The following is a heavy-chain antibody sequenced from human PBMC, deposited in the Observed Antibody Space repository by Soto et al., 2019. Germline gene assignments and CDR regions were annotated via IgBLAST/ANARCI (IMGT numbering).Heavy chain of an antibody. Sequence: PSETLSLTCTVSGGSISGRCWSWVRQSPGKGLEWIGDFCYTGSTNYNPSLKSRVTISVDTSKTQCSLKLTSVTAADTAVYYRARKGGYCSRTIFYVLYGPIDYWGQGTLVTVSS. D-gene: IGHD2-2*01. V-gene: IGHV4-59*12. CDR3: ARKGGYCSRTIFYVLYGPIDY. J-gene: IGHJ4*02. CDR2: FCYTGST. CDR1: GGSISGRC.